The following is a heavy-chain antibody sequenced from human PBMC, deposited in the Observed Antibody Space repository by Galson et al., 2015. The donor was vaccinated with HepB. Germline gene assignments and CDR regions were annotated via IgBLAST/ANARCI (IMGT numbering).Heavy chain of an antibody. V-gene: IGHV3-21*01. D-gene: IGHD2-2*01. Sequence: SLRLSCAASGFTFSSYSMNWVRQAPGKGLEWVSSISSSSSYIYYAGSVKGRFTISRDNAKNSLYLQMDSLRAEDTAVYYCAPYCSSTSCYSGVWGRGTLVTVSS. J-gene: IGHJ2*01. CDR3: APYCSSTSCYSGV. CDR2: ISSSSSYI. CDR1: GFTFSSYS.